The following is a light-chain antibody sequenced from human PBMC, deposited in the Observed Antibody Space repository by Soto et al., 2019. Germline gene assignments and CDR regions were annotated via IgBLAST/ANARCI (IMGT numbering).Light chain of an antibody. CDR2: AAS. CDR1: QSISSY. CDR3: QHSYSTPYT. J-gene: IGKJ2*01. Sequence: DIQMTQSPSSLSASVGDRVTLTCRASQSISSYLNWYQQKPGKAPELLIFAASSLHSGVPSRFSGSGSGTDFTLNISSLQPEDFATYYCQHSYSTPYTFGQGTKLEIK. V-gene: IGKV1-39*01.